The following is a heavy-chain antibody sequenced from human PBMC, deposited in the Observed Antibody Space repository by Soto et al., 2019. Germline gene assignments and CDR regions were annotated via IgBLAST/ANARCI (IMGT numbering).Heavy chain of an antibody. D-gene: IGHD4-17*01. Sequence: QVQLVQSGTEVRKPGASVKVSCKASGYTFNTYAISWVRQAPGQGLEWMGWINAYNGKPDYGQKFQGRVTMTTDTSTTTAFMELRSLTSDDTAVYYCARDRYCDHQRAFDYWGQGTLLTVSS. CDR2: INAYNGKP. J-gene: IGHJ4*02. CDR3: ARDRYCDHQRAFDY. CDR1: GYTFNTYA. V-gene: IGHV1-18*04.